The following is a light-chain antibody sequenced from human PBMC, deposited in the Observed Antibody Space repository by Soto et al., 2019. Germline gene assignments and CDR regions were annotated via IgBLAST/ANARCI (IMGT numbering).Light chain of an antibody. J-gene: IGKJ2*01. CDR1: QSVSSN. Sequence: EIVMTQSPATLSVSPGERATLSCRASQSVSSNLAWYQQKPGQAPRLLIYGASTRATGIPARFSGRWSGTEFTLTISSLQSEDFAVYYCQQYNNWPPMYTFGQGTKLEIK. CDR2: GAS. CDR3: QQYNNWPPMYT. V-gene: IGKV3-15*01.